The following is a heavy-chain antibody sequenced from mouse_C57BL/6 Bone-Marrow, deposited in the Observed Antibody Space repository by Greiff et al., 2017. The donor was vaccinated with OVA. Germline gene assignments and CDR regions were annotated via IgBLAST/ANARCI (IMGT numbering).Heavy chain of an antibody. V-gene: IGHV5-17*01. D-gene: IGHD2-3*01. CDR2: ISSGSSTI. CDR1: GFTFSDYG. CDR3: AMHGYDCYYVRCAY. Sequence: DVQLQESGGGLVKPGGSLKLSCAASGFTFSDYGMHWVRQAPEKGLEWVAYISSGSSTIYYADTVKGRFTISRDKAKTALFLQMACLRSEDTALYYCAMHGYDCYYVRCAYWGQGTLVTVSA. J-gene: IGHJ3*01.